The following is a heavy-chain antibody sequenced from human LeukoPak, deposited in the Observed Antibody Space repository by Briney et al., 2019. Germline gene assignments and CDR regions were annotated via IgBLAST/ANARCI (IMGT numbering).Heavy chain of an antibody. V-gene: IGHV1-8*01. CDR3: ASYSSSSLYYYYGMDV. Sequence: ASVKVSCKASGYTFTSYDINWVRQATGQGLEWMGWTNPNSGNTGYAQKFQGRVTMTRNTSISTAYMELSSLRSEDTAMYYCASYSSSSLYYYYGMDVWGQGTTVTVSS. J-gene: IGHJ6*02. D-gene: IGHD6-6*01. CDR2: TNPNSGNT. CDR1: GYTFTSYD.